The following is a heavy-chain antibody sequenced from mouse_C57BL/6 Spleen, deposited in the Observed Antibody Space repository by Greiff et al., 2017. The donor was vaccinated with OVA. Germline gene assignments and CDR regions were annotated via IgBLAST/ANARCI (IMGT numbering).Heavy chain of an antibody. CDR3: ARSYYDYDYYAMDY. Sequence: VQVVESGPELVKPGASVKISCKASGYAFSSSWMNWVKQRPGKGLEWIGRIYPGDGDTNYNGKFKGKATLTADKSSSTAYMQLSSLTSEDSAVYFCARSYYDYDYYAMDYWGQGTSVTVSS. V-gene: IGHV1-82*01. CDR2: IYPGDGDT. J-gene: IGHJ4*01. D-gene: IGHD2-4*01. CDR1: GYAFSSSW.